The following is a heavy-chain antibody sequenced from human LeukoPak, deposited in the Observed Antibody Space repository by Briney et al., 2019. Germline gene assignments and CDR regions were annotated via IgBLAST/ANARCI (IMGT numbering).Heavy chain of an antibody. CDR2: FEPISGTK. CDR3: ARDKEEVAHYDWFDP. CDR1: GYPFSSYY. J-gene: IGHJ5*02. D-gene: IGHD3-16*01. V-gene: IGHV1-46*01. Sequence: ASVKVSCKTSGYPFSSYYMHWVRQAPGQGLEWMGIFEPISGTKRVAEKFQGRVNMTRDTATSTVYMELSRLRPEDTAMHYCARDKEEVAHYDWFDPWGQGTQVTVSS.